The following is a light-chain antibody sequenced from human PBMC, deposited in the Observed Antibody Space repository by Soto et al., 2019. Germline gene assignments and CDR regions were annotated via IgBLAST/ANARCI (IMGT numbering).Light chain of an antibody. CDR3: QQYGRSPTT. CDR1: QTISNW. CDR2: AAS. V-gene: IGKV1-5*01. Sequence: DIQMTQSPSTLSASVGDRVTISCRASQTISNWLAWYQQKPGEAPKVLIYAASSLRSGVPSRFSGSGYGTDFTLTISRLEPEDFAVYYCQQYGRSPTTFGQGTKVDIK. J-gene: IGKJ1*01.